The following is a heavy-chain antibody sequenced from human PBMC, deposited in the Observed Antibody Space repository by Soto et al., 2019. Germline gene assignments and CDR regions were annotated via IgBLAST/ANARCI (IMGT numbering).Heavy chain of an antibody. J-gene: IGHJ3*02. CDR3: GKEGGGAYYDFWSGYSRCLDI. CDR1: GFTFSSYG. CDR2: ISYDGSNK. V-gene: IGHV3-30*18. Sequence: GGSLRLSCAASGFTFSSYGMHWVRQAPGKGLEWVAVISYDGSNKYYADSVKGRFTISRDNSKNTLYLQMNSLRAEDTAVYYCGKEGGGAYYDFWSGYSRCLDIWGQGTMVTVSS. D-gene: IGHD3-3*01.